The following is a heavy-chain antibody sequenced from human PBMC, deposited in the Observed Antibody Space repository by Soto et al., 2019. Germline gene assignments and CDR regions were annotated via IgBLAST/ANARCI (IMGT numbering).Heavy chain of an antibody. Sequence: ASVKVSCKVSGYTLTELSMHWVRQAPGKGLEWMGGFDPEDCETIYAQKFQGRVTMTEDTSTDTAYMELSSLRSEDTAVYCCATAQIPMRNYYDSSGYYLLTPSHAFDIWGQGTMVTVSS. V-gene: IGHV1-24*01. D-gene: IGHD3-22*01. J-gene: IGHJ3*02. CDR2: FDPEDCET. CDR1: GYTLTELS. CDR3: ATAQIPMRNYYDSSGYYLLTPSHAFDI.